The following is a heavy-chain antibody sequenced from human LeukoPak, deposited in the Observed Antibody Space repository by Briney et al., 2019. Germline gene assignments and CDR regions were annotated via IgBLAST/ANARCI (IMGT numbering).Heavy chain of an antibody. V-gene: IGHV3-21*01. J-gene: IGHJ6*02. CDR2: ISSSSSYI. Sequence: GGSLRLSCAASGFTFSSYSMNWVRQAPGKGLEWVSSISSSSSYIYYADSVKGRFTISRDNAKNSLYLQMNSLRAEDTAVYYCARDVGSARGLYYYGMDVWGQGTTVTVSS. CDR3: ARDVGSARGLYYYGMDV. CDR1: GFTFSSYS.